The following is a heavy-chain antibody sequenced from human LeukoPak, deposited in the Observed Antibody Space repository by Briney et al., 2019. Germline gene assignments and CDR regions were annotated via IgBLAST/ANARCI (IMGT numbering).Heavy chain of an antibody. V-gene: IGHV1-18*01. CDR1: GGTFSSYA. CDR2: ISAYNGNT. D-gene: IGHD1-26*01. J-gene: IGHJ4*02. Sequence: ASVKVSCKASGGTFSSYAISWVRQAPGQGLEWMGWISAYNGNTNYAQKLQGRVTMTTDTSTSTAYMELRSLRSDDTAVYYCARVETRSYPFDYWGQGTLVTVSS. CDR3: ARVETRSYPFDY.